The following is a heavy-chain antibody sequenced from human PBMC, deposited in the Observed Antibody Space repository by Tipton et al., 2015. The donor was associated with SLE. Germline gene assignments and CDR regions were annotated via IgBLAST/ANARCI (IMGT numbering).Heavy chain of an antibody. CDR1: GFTFSGSA. CDR3: ARGYYDSSGYYLQ. Sequence: SLRLSCAASGFTFSGSAMHWVRQASEKGLEWVGRIRSKTNDYATAFAASVKGRFTISRDDSKNTAYLQMDSLKTEDTAVYYCARGYYDSSGYYLQWGQGTLVTVSS. D-gene: IGHD3-22*01. V-gene: IGHV3-73*01. J-gene: IGHJ4*02. CDR2: IRSKTNDYAT.